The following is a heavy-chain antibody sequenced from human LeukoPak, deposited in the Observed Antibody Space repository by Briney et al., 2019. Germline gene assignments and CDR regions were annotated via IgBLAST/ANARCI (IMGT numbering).Heavy chain of an antibody. CDR3: ARSLGARGPNWFDP. CDR1: GGSISGNSFY. CDR2: FYYSGST. V-gene: IGHV4-39*01. Sequence: SETLSLTCTVSGGSISGNSFYWGWIRQPPGKGLEWIGSFYYSGSTSYNPSLKSRVTISVDTSKNQFSLRLSSVTAADTAVYYCARSLGARGPNWFDPWGQGTLVTVSS. D-gene: IGHD3-10*01. J-gene: IGHJ5*02.